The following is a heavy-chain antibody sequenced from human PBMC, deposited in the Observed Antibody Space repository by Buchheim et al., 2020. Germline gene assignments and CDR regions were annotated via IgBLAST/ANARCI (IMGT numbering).Heavy chain of an antibody. V-gene: IGHV3-48*01. Sequence: EVQLVESGGGLVQPGGSLRLSCAASGFTFSTYSMTWVRQAPGKGLEWVSYISSGNRGETTIYYADSVKGRFTISRDTSKNTMYLQMDSLRAEDTAVYYCARDILGQDNYVDHWGQGTL. CDR1: GFTFSTYS. J-gene: IGHJ4*02. CDR3: ARDILGQDNYVDH. CDR2: ISSGNRGETTI. D-gene: IGHD2-15*01.